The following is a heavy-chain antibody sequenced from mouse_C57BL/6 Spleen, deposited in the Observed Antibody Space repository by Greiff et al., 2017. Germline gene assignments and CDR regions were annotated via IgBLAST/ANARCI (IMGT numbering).Heavy chain of an antibody. V-gene: IGHV1-5*01. CDR1: GYTFTSYW. D-gene: IGHD1-1*01. CDR2: IYPGNSDT. CDR3: TRSSYYYGSSYRDFDY. Sequence: VQLQQSGTVLARPGASVKMSCKTSGYTFTSYWMHWVKQRPGQGLEWIGAIYPGNSDTSYNQKFKGKAKLTAVTSASTAYMELSSLTNEDSAVYYCTRSSYYYGSSYRDFDYWGQGTTLTVSS. J-gene: IGHJ2*01.